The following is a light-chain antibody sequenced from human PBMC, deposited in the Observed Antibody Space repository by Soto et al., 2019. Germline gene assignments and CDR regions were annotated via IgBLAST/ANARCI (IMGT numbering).Light chain of an antibody. V-gene: IGLV1-44*01. J-gene: IGLJ1*01. CDR1: SSNIGSNT. CDR3: AAWDDSLNGYV. CDR2: RDN. Sequence: QSVLTQPPSASGTPGQRVTISCSGSSSNIGSNTVNWYQQLSGTAPKLLIYRDNQRPSGVPDRFSGSKSGTSASLAISGLQSEDEADYYCAAWDDSLNGYVFGTGTKVTVL.